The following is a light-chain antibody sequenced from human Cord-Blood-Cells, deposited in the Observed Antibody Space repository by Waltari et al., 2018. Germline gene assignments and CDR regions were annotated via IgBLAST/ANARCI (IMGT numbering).Light chain of an antibody. CDR2: EVS. J-gene: IGLJ3*02. V-gene: IGLV2-8*01. CDR1: SSDVGGYNY. CDR3: SSYAGSNNLWV. Sequence: QSALTQPPSASGSPGQSVTISCTGTSSDVGGYNYVSWYQQHPGKAPKLMIYEVSKRPSGVPDRFSDSKSGNTASLTVSGLQAEDEADYYCSSYAGSNNLWVFGGGTKLTVL.